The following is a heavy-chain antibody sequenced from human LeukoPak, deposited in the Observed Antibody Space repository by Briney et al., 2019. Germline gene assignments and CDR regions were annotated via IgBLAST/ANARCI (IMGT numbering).Heavy chain of an antibody. V-gene: IGHV3-23*01. Sequence: PGGSLRLSCAASGFTFSRYAMSWVRQAPGKGLEWVSGTSGSGGSTYYAGSVKGRFTISRDNSKNTLYLQMNSLRVEDTAVYYCAKNGGSQCYSHLDSWGQGTLVTVSS. CDR1: GFTFSRYA. CDR2: TSGSGGST. J-gene: IGHJ4*02. D-gene: IGHD2-15*01. CDR3: AKNGGSQCYSHLDS.